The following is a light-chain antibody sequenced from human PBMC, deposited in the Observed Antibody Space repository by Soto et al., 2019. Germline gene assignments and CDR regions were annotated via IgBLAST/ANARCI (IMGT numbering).Light chain of an antibody. CDR1: SSDVGNCNC. CDR2: EVS. J-gene: IGLJ3*02. Sequence: QSVLTQPASVSGSPGQSITISCTGASSDVGNCNCVSWYQQHPGKAPKLMIYEVSNRPSGVSDRFSGSKAGNTASLTISGLQAEDEADYYCSSYAGSYTQVFGGGTKLTVL. CDR3: SSYAGSYTQV. V-gene: IGLV2-14*01.